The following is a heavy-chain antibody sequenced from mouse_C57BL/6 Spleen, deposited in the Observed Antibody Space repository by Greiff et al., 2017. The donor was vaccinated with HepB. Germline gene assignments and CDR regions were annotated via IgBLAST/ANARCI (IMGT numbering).Heavy chain of an antibody. CDR1: GFTFSDYG. V-gene: IGHV5-17*01. Sequence: VQLQQSGGGLVKPGGSLKLSCAASGFTFSDYGMHWVRQAPEKGLEWVAYISSGSSTIYYADTVKGRFTISRDNAKNTLFLQMTSLRSEDTAMYYCEGDYDYEGFAYWGQGTLVTVSA. CDR2: ISSGSSTI. CDR3: EGDYDYEGFAY. D-gene: IGHD2-4*01. J-gene: IGHJ3*01.